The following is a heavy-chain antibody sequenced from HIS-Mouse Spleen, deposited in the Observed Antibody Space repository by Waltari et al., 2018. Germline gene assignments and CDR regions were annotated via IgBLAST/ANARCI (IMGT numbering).Heavy chain of an antibody. CDR3: AREIPYSSSWYDWYFDL. J-gene: IGHJ2*01. CDR2: IYYSGST. CDR1: GGPISSCSYH. Sequence: QLQLQESGPGLVKPSETLSLTCTGSGGPISSCSYHWGWNRQPPGKGLEWIGSIYYSGSTYYNPSLKSRVTISVDTSKNQFSLKLSSVTAADTAVYYCAREIPYSSSWYDWYFDLWGRGTLVTVSS. D-gene: IGHD6-13*01. V-gene: IGHV4-39*07.